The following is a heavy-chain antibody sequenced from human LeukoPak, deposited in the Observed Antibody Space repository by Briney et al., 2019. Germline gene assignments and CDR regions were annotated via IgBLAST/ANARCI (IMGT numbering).Heavy chain of an antibody. CDR3: ARGSSISSGWFYYYYGMDV. J-gene: IGHJ6*02. CDR1: GYTFTSYD. D-gene: IGHD6-19*01. Sequence: ASVKVSCTASGYTFTSYDINWVRQATGQGLEWMGWMNPNSGNTGYAQKFQGRVTMTRNTSISTAYMELSSLRSEDTAVYYCARGSSISSGWFYYYYGMDVWGQGTTVTVSS. CDR2: MNPNSGNT. V-gene: IGHV1-8*01.